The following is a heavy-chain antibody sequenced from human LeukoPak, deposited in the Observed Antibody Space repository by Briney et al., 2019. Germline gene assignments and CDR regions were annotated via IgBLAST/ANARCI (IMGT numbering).Heavy chain of an antibody. CDR3: ARDLRGNVHFDY. D-gene: IGHD1-1*01. J-gene: IGHJ4*02. V-gene: IGHV1-18*01. CDR1: GYTFAAYG. CDR2: ITTYNGKT. Sequence: ASVEVSCKTSGYTFAAYGINWVRQAPGQGLEWMGRITTYNGKTNYGLKFQGRVTMTADTSANTVFMELRSLRSDDTAVYFCARDLRGNVHFDYWGQGALVTVSS.